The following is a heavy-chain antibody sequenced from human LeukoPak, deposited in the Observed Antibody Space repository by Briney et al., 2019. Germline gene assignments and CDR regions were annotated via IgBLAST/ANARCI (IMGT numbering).Heavy chain of an antibody. Sequence: GGSLRLSCAASGGTFSSYAMHWVRQAPGKGLEWVAVRSYDGSNKYYADSVKGRFTISRDNSKNTLYLQMNSLRAEDTAVYYCAREVGYCSSTSCYNWFDPWGQGTLVTVSS. D-gene: IGHD2-2*01. CDR3: AREVGYCSSTSCYNWFDP. CDR2: RSYDGSNK. V-gene: IGHV3-30-3*01. CDR1: GGTFSSYA. J-gene: IGHJ5*02.